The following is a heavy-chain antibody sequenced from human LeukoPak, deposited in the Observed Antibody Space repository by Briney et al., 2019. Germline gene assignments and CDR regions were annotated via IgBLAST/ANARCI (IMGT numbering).Heavy chain of an antibody. D-gene: IGHD1-14*01. CDR3: ARGEPETSYLGY. CDR2: IYTSGST. CDR1: GGSIISSYY. V-gene: IGHV4-4*07. Sequence: SETLSLTCTVSGGSIISSYYWSWIRQPAGKGLEYIGRIYTSGSTSYNPSLKSRVTMSLDTSKNQFSLKLTSVTAADTAVYYCARGEPETSYLGYWGQGTL. J-gene: IGHJ4*02.